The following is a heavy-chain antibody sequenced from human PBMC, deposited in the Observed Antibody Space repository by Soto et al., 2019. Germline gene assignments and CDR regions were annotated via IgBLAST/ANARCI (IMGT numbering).Heavy chain of an antibody. CDR3: AREIAARGWFDP. Sequence: PSETLSLTCAVYGGSLGGYYWSWLRQSPGKGLEWIGEINHSGSTSYNPSLKSRAIISPDTSKNNFSLKLTSVTAEDTAVYYCAREIAARGWFDPWGQGTLVTVSS. J-gene: IGHJ5*02. CDR2: INHSGST. CDR1: GGSLGGYY. D-gene: IGHD6-6*01. V-gene: IGHV4-34*01.